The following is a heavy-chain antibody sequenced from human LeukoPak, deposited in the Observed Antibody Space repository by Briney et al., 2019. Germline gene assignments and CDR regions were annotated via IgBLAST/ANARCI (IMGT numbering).Heavy chain of an antibody. J-gene: IGHJ6*03. CDR3: ARLQPYYYYMDV. V-gene: IGHV3-23*01. Sequence: GGSLRLSCAASGFTFSSYAMSWARQAPGKGLEWVAFTTGSGGTTHYADSMKGRFTISRDNAKNLLFLQMNSLRVEDTAVYYCARLQPYYYYMDVWGRGTTVTVSS. CDR2: TTGSGGTT. CDR1: GFTFSSYA.